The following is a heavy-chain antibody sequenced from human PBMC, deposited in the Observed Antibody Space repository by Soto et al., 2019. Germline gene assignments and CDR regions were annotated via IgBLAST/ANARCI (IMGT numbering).Heavy chain of an antibody. J-gene: IGHJ4*02. V-gene: IGHV4-39*01. Sequence: SETLSLTCTVSGGSISSSSYYWGWIRQPPGKGLEWIGSIYYSGSTYYNPSLKSRVTISVDTSKNQFSLKLSSVTAADTAVYYCARQGYSSSLYYFDYWGQGTLVTVSS. CDR1: GGSISSSSYY. D-gene: IGHD6-13*01. CDR3: ARQGYSSSLYYFDY. CDR2: IYYSGST.